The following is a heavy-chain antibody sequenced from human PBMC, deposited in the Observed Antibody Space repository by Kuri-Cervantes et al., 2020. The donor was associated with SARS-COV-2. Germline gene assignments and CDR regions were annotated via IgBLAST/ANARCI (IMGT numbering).Heavy chain of an antibody. D-gene: IGHD2-2*02. CDR3: AGDRVVVVSAAISVNYSGMDV. Sequence: LRLPGTVSGGSISSYYWSGIRQPPGKGLEGIGYINYSGITNYKPSLQSRVTISIDTSKNQFSLKQSTVTAADTAVYYRAGDRVVVVSAAISVNYSGMDVWGQGTTVTVSS. CDR2: INYSGIT. J-gene: IGHJ6*02. CDR1: GGSISSYY. V-gene: IGHV4-59*01.